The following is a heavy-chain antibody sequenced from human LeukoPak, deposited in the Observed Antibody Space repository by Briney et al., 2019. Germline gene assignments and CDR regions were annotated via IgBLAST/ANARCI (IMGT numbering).Heavy chain of an antibody. CDR2: ISYDGSNK. V-gene: IGHV3-30-3*01. CDR3: ARDGIVGSYYVDY. CDR1: GFTFSSYA. J-gene: IGHJ4*02. D-gene: IGHD1-26*01. Sequence: PGRSMRLSCAASGFTFSSYAMHWVRQAPGKGLEWVAVISYDGSNKYYADSVKGRFTISRDNSKNTLYLQMNSLRAEDTAVYYCARDGIVGSYYVDYWGQGTLVTVSS.